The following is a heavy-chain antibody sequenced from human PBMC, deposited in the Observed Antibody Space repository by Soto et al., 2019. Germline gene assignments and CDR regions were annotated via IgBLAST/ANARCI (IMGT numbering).Heavy chain of an antibody. CDR3: AKDRGNGDYDFFRRTIDS. V-gene: IGHV3-9*01. Sequence: GGSLRLSCAASGFTFDDYAMHWVRQAPGKGLEWVSGISWNSGSIGYADSVKGRFTISRDNAKNSLYLQMNSLRAEDTALYYCAKDRGNGDYDFFRRTIDSWGQGTLVTVSS. CDR1: GFTFDDYA. CDR2: ISWNSGSI. J-gene: IGHJ4*02. D-gene: IGHD4-17*01.